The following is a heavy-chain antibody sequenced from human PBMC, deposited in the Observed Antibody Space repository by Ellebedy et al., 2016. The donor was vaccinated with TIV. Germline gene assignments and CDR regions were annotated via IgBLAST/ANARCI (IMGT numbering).Heavy chain of an antibody. D-gene: IGHD1-26*01. Sequence: ASVKVSCXASGYTFTGYYIHWVRQAPGQGLEWMGIINPSGGATTYAQKFKGRVTMTRDTSTSTVYMELSSLRSEDTAVYYCARDDELGGFDLWGQGTMVTVSS. CDR3: ARDDELGGFDL. J-gene: IGHJ3*01. V-gene: IGHV1-46*01. CDR2: INPSGGAT. CDR1: GYTFTGYY.